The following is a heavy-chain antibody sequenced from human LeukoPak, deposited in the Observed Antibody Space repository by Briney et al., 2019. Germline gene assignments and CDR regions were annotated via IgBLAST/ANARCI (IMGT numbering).Heavy chain of an antibody. CDR1: GGSISSSSYY. J-gene: IGHJ6*03. CDR2: IYYSGTT. D-gene: IGHD1-1*01. V-gene: IGHV4-39*01. Sequence: SETLSLTCTVSGGSISSSSYYWGWIRQPPGKGLEWIGTIYYSGTTYYNPSLKSRVTISVDTSKNQFALKLSSVTAADTAVYYCGVGTGIYYYYYMDVWGKGTTVTVSS. CDR3: GVGTGIYYYYYMDV.